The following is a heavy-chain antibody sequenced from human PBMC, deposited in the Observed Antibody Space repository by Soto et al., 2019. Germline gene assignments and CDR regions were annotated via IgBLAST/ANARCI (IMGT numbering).Heavy chain of an antibody. V-gene: IGHV3-23*01. Sequence: GGSLRLSCAASGFTFSSYAMSWVRQAPGKGLEWVSAISGSGGSTYYADSVKGRFTISRDNSKNTLYLQMNSLRAEDTAVYYCATPVYYYDSSGYYQQYYFDYWGQGTLVTVSS. CDR2: ISGSGGST. J-gene: IGHJ4*02. CDR3: ATPVYYYDSSGYYQQYYFDY. CDR1: GFTFSSYA. D-gene: IGHD3-22*01.